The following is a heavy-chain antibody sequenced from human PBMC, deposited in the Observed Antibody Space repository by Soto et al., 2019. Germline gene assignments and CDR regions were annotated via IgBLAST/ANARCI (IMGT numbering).Heavy chain of an antibody. CDR2: IIPIFGTA. CDR3: ARNLYYYDSSGYYYGYYFDY. V-gene: IGHV1-69*13. D-gene: IGHD3-22*01. J-gene: IGHJ4*02. Sequence: SVKVSCKASGGTFSSYAISWVRQAPGQGLEWMGGIIPIFGTANYAQKFQGRVTITADESTSTAYMELSSLRSEDTAVYYCARNLYYYDSSGYYYGYYFDYWGQGTLVTVSS. CDR1: GGTFSSYA.